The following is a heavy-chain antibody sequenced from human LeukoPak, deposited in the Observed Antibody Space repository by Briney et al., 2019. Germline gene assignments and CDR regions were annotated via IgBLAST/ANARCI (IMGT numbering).Heavy chain of an antibody. V-gene: IGHV4-59*01. J-gene: IGHJ4*02. CDR3: AREEKGYFDY. CDR2: IYYSGST. CDR1: GGSISSYY. Sequence: PSETLSLTCTVSGGSISSYYWSWIRQPPGKGLEWIGYIYYSGSTNYNPSLKSRVTISVDTSKNQFSLKLSSVTAADTAMYYCAREEKGYFDYWGQGTLVTVSS.